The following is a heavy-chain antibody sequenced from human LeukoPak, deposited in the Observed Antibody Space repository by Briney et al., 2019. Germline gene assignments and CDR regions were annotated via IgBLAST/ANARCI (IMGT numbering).Heavy chain of an antibody. D-gene: IGHD3-22*01. Sequence: GASVKVSCKASGYTFTSYYMHWVRQAPGQGLEWMGIINPSGGSTSYAQKFQGRVTMTRDMSTSTVYMELSSLRSEDTAVYYCARVADYDSSGYFHFDYWGQGTLVTVSS. J-gene: IGHJ4*02. V-gene: IGHV1-46*01. CDR3: ARVADYDSSGYFHFDY. CDR1: GYTFTSYY. CDR2: INPSGGST.